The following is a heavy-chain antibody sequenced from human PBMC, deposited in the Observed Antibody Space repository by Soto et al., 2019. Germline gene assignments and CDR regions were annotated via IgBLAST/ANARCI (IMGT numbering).Heavy chain of an antibody. CDR2: MNPNSGNT. Sequence: QVQLVQSGAEVKKPGASVKVSCKASGYTFTSYDINWGRQATGQGLEWMGWMNPNSGNTGYAQKFQGRVTMTRNTSISTAYMELSSLRSEDTAVYYCASGEAPSSSWYNRYWGQGTLVTVSS. J-gene: IGHJ4*02. V-gene: IGHV1-8*01. D-gene: IGHD6-13*01. CDR1: GYTFTSYD. CDR3: ASGEAPSSSWYNRY.